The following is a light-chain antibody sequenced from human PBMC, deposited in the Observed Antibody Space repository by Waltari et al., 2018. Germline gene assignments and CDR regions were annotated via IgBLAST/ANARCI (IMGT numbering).Light chain of an antibody. Sequence: EVVLTQSPATLSLSPGERATLTCRSSQIVSTYLAWYQHSPGQSPSLLIYDAANRAAGIPARFSGSESGTDFTLTISSLEPEDFAVYYCQQRSNWPPFTFGGGTKVEIK. J-gene: IGKJ4*01. V-gene: IGKV3-11*01. CDR1: QIVSTY. CDR3: QQRSNWPPFT. CDR2: DAA.